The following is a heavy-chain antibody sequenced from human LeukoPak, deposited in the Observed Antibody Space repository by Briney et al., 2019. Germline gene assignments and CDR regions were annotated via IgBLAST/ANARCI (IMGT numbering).Heavy chain of an antibody. V-gene: IGHV3-11*06. J-gene: IGHJ4*02. CDR1: GFTFSDYY. CDR3: ARARGMDDYGDFRIK. D-gene: IGHD4-17*01. CDR2: ISSSSAYT. Sequence: GGSLRLSCAASGFTFSDYYMSWIRQAPGKGLEWVSYISSSSAYTNYADSVKGRFTISRDSAKNSLSLQMNGRRAEDTAVYYCARARGMDDYGDFRIKWGQGTLVTVSS.